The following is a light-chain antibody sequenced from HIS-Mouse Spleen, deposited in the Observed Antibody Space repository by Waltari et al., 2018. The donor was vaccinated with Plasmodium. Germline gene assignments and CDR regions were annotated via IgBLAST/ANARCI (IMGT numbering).Light chain of an antibody. J-gene: IGKJ2*01. Sequence: EIVLTQSPGTLSLSPGERATLPCRASQSVSRSYLAWYQQKPGQAPRVLIYGASSRATGIPDRCSGSGAGTDFTLTISRLETEDCAVYYCQQYGSSPYTFGQGTKLEIK. V-gene: IGKV3-20*01. CDR1: QSVSRSY. CDR3: QQYGSSPYT. CDR2: GAS.